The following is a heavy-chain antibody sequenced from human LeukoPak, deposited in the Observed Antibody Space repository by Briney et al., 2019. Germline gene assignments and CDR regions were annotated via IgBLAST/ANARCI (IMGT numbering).Heavy chain of an antibody. CDR1: GYTYTDYD. CDR3: ARNGRVRRVVKDLFEY. D-gene: IGHD3-10*01. V-gene: IGHV1-18*01. Sequence: ASVKVSCKTSGYTYTDYDITWVRQAPGQGLEWMGRVSPYNGNTYYSQRFQGRVTISKDTSTGTAYMDLRNMRDDDTAMYYCARNGRVRRVVKDLFEYWGQGTLVAVSS. J-gene: IGHJ4*02. CDR2: VSPYNGNT.